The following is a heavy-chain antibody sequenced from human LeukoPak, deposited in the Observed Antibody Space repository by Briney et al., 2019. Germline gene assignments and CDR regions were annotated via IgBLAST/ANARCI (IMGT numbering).Heavy chain of an antibody. V-gene: IGHV3-66*02. Sequence: PGGSLRLSCAASGFTVSSSYMSWVRQAPGKGLEWVSVIYSGGSTYHADSVKGRFTISRDNSKNTLYLQMNSLRAEDTAVYYCATEGQYYDSSGYPTWTFDSWGQGTLVTVSS. D-gene: IGHD3-22*01. CDR1: GFTVSSSY. CDR3: ATEGQYYDSSGYPTWTFDS. J-gene: IGHJ4*02. CDR2: IYSGGST.